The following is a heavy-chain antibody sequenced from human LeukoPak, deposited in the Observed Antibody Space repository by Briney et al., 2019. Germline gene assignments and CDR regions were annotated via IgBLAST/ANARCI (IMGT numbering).Heavy chain of an antibody. J-gene: IGHJ4*02. CDR2: INHSGST. V-gene: IGHV4-34*01. D-gene: IGHD3-3*01. CDR3: ARVRQGSGYDY. CDR1: SGSFSGYY. Sequence: SETLSLTCSVSSGSFSGYYWSWIRQPPGKGLEWIGEINHSGSTYNNPSLKSRVTISVDTSKNQFSLKLSSVTAADTAVCYCARVRQGSGYDYWGQGTLVTVSS.